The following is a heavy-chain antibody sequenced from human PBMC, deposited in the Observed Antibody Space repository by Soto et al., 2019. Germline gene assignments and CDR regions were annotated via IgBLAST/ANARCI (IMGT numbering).Heavy chain of an antibody. D-gene: IGHD3-9*01. J-gene: IGHJ6*02. CDR3: ARLGNDVLTGRYGMDV. CDR1: GYYFSNYW. CDR2: IDPSDSYT. Sequence: PGESLKISCKASGYYFSNYWISWVRQMPGKGLEWMGRIDPSDSYTDYNPSFQGHVTISAEKSIGTVYLQWSTLRASDSAMYYCARLGNDVLTGRYGMDVWGQGTTVTSP. V-gene: IGHV5-10-1*01.